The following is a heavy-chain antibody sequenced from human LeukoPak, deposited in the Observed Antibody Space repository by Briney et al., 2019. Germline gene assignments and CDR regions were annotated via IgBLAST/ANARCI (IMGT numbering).Heavy chain of an antibody. CDR1: GGSISSYY. CDR2: IYTSGST. V-gene: IGHV4-4*09. Sequence: SETLSLTCTVSGGSISSYYWSWIRQPPGKGLEWIGYIYTSGSTNYNPSLKSRVTISVDTSKNQFSLKLSSVTAADTAVYYCARRARYCSSTSCSPPNYYYYYYMDAWGKGTTVTVSS. J-gene: IGHJ6*03. D-gene: IGHD2-2*01. CDR3: ARRARYCSSTSCSPPNYYYYYYMDA.